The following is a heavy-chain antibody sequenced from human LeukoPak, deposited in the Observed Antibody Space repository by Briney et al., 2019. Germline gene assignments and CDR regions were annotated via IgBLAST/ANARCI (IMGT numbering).Heavy chain of an antibody. D-gene: IGHD2-21*02. CDR2: INPSGGST. Sequence: ASVKVSCKASGYTFTGYYMHWVRQAPGQGLEWMGIINPSGGSTSYAQKFQGRVTMTRDTSTSTVYMELSSLRSEDTAVYYCARVRDPYCGGDCYAFDIWGQGTMVTVSS. J-gene: IGHJ3*02. CDR1: GYTFTGYY. V-gene: IGHV1-46*01. CDR3: ARVRDPYCGGDCYAFDI.